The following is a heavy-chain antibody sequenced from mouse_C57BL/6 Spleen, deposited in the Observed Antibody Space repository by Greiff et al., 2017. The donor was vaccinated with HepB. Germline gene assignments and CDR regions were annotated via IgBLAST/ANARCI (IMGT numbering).Heavy chain of an antibody. CDR1: GYTFTSYD. J-gene: IGHJ3*01. V-gene: IGHV1-85*01. D-gene: IGHD3-2*02. Sequence: VQLQQSGPELVKPGASVKLSCKASGYTFTSYDINWVKQRPGQGLEWIGWIYPRDGSTKYNEKFKGKATLTVDTSSSTAYMELHSLTSEDSAVYFCARRDSSGPFAYWGQGTLVTVYA. CDR2: IYPRDGST. CDR3: ARRDSSGPFAY.